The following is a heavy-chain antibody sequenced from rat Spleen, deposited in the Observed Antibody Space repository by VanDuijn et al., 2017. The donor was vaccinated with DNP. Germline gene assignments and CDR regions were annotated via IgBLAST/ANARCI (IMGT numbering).Heavy chain of an antibody. CDR2: IGSDGYAP. D-gene: IGHD4-3*01. J-gene: IGHJ2*01. CDR1: GVIFSDYN. CDR3: IRWNSGHFDY. V-gene: IGHV5-22*01. Sequence: EVHLVESGGGLVQPGRSLKLSCVASGVIFSDYNMAWVRQVPKKGLEWVAYIGSDGYAPYYGDSVKGRFTISRDNAKTTLYLQMNSLRSEDMATYYCIRWNSGHFDYWGQGVMVTVSS.